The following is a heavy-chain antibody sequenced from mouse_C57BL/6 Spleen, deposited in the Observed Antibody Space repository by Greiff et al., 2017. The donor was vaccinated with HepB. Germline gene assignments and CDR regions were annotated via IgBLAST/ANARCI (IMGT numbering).Heavy chain of an antibody. V-gene: IGHV5-16*01. J-gene: IGHJ4*01. CDR2: INYDGSST. CDR1: GFTFSDYY. Sequence: DVKLVESEGGLVQPGSSMKLSCTASGFTFSDYYMAWVRQVPEKGLEWVANINYDGSSTYYLDSLKSRFIISRDNAKNILYLQMSSLKSEDTATYYCARDGGLRRSYAMDYWGQGTSVTVSS. D-gene: IGHD2-4*01. CDR3: ARDGGLRRSYAMDY.